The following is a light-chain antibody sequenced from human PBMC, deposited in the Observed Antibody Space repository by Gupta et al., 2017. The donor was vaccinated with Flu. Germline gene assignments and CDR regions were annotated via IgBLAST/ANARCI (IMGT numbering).Light chain of an antibody. V-gene: IGKV1-5*03. J-gene: IGKJ4*01. Sequence: QMTHAPSTLSAYVGDRVTITCRASQSLSSWLAWYQQKPGKAPDLLIYKASNLESGVPSRFSGSGSGTEFTLTISSLQPDDFATYYCQQYDSSSLTFGXGTKVEI. CDR3: QQYDSSSLT. CDR2: KAS. CDR1: QSLSSW.